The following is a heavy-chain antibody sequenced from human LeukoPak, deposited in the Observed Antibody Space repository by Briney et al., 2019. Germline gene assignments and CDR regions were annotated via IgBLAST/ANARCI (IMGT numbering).Heavy chain of an antibody. V-gene: IGHV4-59*01. CDR3: ERGYCSSTSCYAGPIDY. Sequence: SETLSLTCTVSGGSISSYYWSWIRQPPGKGLEWIGYIYYSGSTNYNPSLKSRVTISVDTSKNQFSLKLSSVTAADTAVYYCERGYCSSTSCYAGPIDYWGQGTLVTVSS. J-gene: IGHJ4*02. D-gene: IGHD2-2*01. CDR2: IYYSGST. CDR1: GGSISSYY.